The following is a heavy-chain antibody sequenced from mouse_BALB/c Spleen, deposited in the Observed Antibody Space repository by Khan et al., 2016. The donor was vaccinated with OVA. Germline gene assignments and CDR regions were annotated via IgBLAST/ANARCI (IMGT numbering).Heavy chain of an antibody. J-gene: IGHJ2*01. D-gene: IGHD1-1*01. Sequence: EVELVESGGGLVQPGGSRKLSCAASGFTFSSYGMHWVRQAPEKGLEWVAYISGDSNTIYYADTVKGRFTISRDNPKNTLFLRMTSLISEDTAMYYCATSYFYGYYFDYWGPGTTLTVSS. CDR1: GFTFSSYG. CDR3: ATSYFYGYYFDY. CDR2: ISGDSNTI. V-gene: IGHV5-17*02.